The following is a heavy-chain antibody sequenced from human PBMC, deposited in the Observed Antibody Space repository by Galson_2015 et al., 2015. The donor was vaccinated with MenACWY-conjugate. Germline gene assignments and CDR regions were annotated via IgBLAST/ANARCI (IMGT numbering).Heavy chain of an antibody. CDR3: AKFKYSTSWSNTHGMDV. Sequence: SLRLSCAASGITFSSNAMNWVRQAPGKGLEWVSGIGTDGGTYYADSVKGRFTISRDNSKNMVYLQMNSLRAEDTAIYYCAKFKYSTSWSNTHGMDVWGQGTTVTVSS. V-gene: IGHV3-23*01. CDR2: IGTDGGT. J-gene: IGHJ6*02. CDR1: GITFSSNA. D-gene: IGHD2-2*01.